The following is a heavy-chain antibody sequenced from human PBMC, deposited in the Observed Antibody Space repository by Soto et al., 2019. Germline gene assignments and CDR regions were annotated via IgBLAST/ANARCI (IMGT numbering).Heavy chain of an antibody. Sequence: SETLSLTCTVSGGPISSYYWSWIRQPPGKGLEWIGYIYYSGSTNYNPSPKSRVTISVDTSKNQFSLKLSSVTAADTAVYYCARGRIGVGGYSYGYRYYYYGMDVWGQGTTVTVSS. V-gene: IGHV4-59*01. CDR3: ARGRIGVGGYSYGYRYYYYGMDV. CDR1: GGPISSYY. D-gene: IGHD5-18*01. J-gene: IGHJ6*02. CDR2: IYYSGST.